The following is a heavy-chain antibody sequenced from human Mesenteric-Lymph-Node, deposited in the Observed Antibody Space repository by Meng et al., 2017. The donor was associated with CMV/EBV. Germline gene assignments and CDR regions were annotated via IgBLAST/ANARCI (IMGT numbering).Heavy chain of an antibody. J-gene: IGHJ4*02. CDR2: IYSGGST. CDR3: AQGSGYETFDY. D-gene: IGHD5-12*01. CDR1: GFSVSSNY. V-gene: IGHV3-66*02. Sequence: GESLKISCAASGFSVSSNYMSWVRQAPGKGLEWVSVIYSGGSTYYADSVKGRFTISRDNSKNTLYLQMNSLRAEDAAVYYCAQGSGYETFDYWGQGTLVTVPQ.